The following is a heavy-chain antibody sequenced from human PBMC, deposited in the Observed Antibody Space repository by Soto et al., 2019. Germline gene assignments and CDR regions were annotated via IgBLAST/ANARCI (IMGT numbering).Heavy chain of an antibody. Sequence: SETLSLTCTVSGGSISSYYWSWIRQPPGKGLEWIGYIYYSGSTNYNPSLKSRVTISVDTSKNQFSLKLSSVTAADTAVYYCARGYCSGGSCYGDDPWGQGTLVTVSS. D-gene: IGHD2-15*01. V-gene: IGHV4-59*01. CDR3: ARGYCSGGSCYGDDP. CDR1: GGSISSYY. J-gene: IGHJ5*02. CDR2: IYYSGST.